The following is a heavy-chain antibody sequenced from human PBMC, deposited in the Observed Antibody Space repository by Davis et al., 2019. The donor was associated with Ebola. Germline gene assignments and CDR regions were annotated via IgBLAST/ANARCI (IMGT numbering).Heavy chain of an antibody. CDR1: GFTFSSYW. CDR2: ISGSGGST. J-gene: IGHJ4*02. Sequence: GESLKISCAASGFTFSSYWMSWVRQAPGKGLEWVSAISGSGGSTYYADSVKGRFTISRDNSKNTLYLQMNSLRAEDTAVYYCAKGHYYDSSHNFDYWGQGTLVTVSS. V-gene: IGHV3-23*01. CDR3: AKGHYYDSSHNFDY. D-gene: IGHD3-22*01.